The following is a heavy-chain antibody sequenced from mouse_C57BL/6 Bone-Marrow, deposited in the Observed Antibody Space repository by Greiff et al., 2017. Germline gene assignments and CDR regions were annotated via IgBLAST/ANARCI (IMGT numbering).Heavy chain of an antibody. CDR1: GYTFTSYW. CDR2: IYPGSGST. D-gene: IGHD2-5*01. CDR3: ARWSNYFAWFAY. Sequence: QVQLQQPGAELVKPGASVKMSCKASGYTFTSYWITWVKQRPGQGLAWIGDIYPGSGSTNYNEKFKSKATLTVDTSSSTAYMQLSSLTSEDSAVYYCARWSNYFAWFAYWGQGTLVTVSA. J-gene: IGHJ3*01. V-gene: IGHV1-55*01.